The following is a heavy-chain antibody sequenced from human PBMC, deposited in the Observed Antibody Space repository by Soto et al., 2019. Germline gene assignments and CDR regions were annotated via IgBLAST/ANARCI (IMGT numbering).Heavy chain of an antibody. V-gene: IGHV3-30*03. Sequence: QVQLVESGGGVVQPGRSLRLSCAASGFTFSSYGMHWVRQAPGKGLEWVAVISYDGSNKYYADSVKGRFTISRDNSQNTLFLQMNSLRAEDTAVYYCARSPYSVSYLASFDYWGQGTLVTVSS. CDR2: ISYDGSNK. CDR3: ARSPYSVSYLASFDY. CDR1: GFTFSSYG. J-gene: IGHJ4*02. D-gene: IGHD1-26*01.